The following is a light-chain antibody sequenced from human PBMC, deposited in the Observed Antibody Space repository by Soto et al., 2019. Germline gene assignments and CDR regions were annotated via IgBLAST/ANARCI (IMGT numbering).Light chain of an antibody. CDR3: QQYDNPPPIT. Sequence: DIQMTQSPSSLSASVGDRVTITCQASQDISNYLNWYQQKPGKAPKLLIYDASNLETGVPSRFSGSGSGTDFTFTISRLQPEDIATYYCQQYDNPPPITFGQVTRLEIK. CDR2: DAS. CDR1: QDISNY. V-gene: IGKV1-33*01. J-gene: IGKJ5*01.